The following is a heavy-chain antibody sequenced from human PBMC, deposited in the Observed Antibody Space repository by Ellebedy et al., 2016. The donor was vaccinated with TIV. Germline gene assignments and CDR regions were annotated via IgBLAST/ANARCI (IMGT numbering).Heavy chain of an antibody. D-gene: IGHD6-6*01. J-gene: IGHJ6*03. CDR2: IIPIFGTA. CDR1: GGTFSSYA. V-gene: IGHV1-69*13. Sequence: SVKVSXXASGGTFSSYAISWVRQAPGQGLEWMGGIIPIFGTANYAQKFQGRVTITADESTSTAYMELSSLRSEDTAVYYCARDDEYSSSSKYYYYMDVWGKGTTVTVSS. CDR3: ARDDEYSSSSKYYYYMDV.